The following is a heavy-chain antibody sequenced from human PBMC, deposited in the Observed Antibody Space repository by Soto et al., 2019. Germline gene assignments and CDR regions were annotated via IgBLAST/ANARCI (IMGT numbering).Heavy chain of an antibody. CDR1: GFTFSNAW. D-gene: IGHD5-18*01. Sequence: GGSLRLSCAASGFTFSNAWMSWVRQAPGKGLEWVGRIKSKTDGGTTDYAAPVKGRFTISRDDSKNTLYLQMNSLKTEDTAVYYCTTRHTDTAMVTSDYWGQGTLVTVSS. J-gene: IGHJ4*02. CDR3: TTRHTDTAMVTSDY. CDR2: IKSKTDGGTT. V-gene: IGHV3-15*01.